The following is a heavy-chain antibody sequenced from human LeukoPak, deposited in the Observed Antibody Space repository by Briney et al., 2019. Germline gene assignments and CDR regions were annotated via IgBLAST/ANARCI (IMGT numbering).Heavy chain of an antibody. V-gene: IGHV3-49*04. CDR2: IRSKAYGGTT. CDR3: TRVYDSSGYYFLDY. CDR1: GFTFGDYA. J-gene: IGHJ4*02. D-gene: IGHD3-22*01. Sequence: GGSLRLSCTASGFTFGDYAMSWVRQAPGKGLEWVGFIRSKAYGGTTEYAASVKGRFTISRDDSKSIAYLQMNSLKTEDTAVYYCTRVYDSSGYYFLDYWGQGTLVTVSS.